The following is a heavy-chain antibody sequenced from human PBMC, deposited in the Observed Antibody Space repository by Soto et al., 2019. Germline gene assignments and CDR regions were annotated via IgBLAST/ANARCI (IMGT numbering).Heavy chain of an antibody. J-gene: IGHJ6*02. CDR2: INPSGGST. V-gene: IGHV1-46*01. D-gene: IGHD2-2*01. Sequence: ASVKVSCKASGYTFTSYYMHWVRQAPGQGLEWMGIINPSGGSTSYAQKFQGRVTMTRDTSTSTVYMELSSLRSEDTAVYYCARGCSSTSPYYYYYYGMDVWGQGTTVTVSS. CDR3: ARGCSSTSPYYYYYYGMDV. CDR1: GYTFTSYY.